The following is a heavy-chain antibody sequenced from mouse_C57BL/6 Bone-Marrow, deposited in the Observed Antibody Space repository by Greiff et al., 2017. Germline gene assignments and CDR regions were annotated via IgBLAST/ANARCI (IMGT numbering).Heavy chain of an antibody. Sequence: EVQRVESGGGLVQPGGSMKLSCAASGFTFSDAWMDWVRQSPEKGLEWVAEIRNKANNHATYYAESVKGRFTISRDDSKSSVYLQMNSLRAEDTGIYYCTTILLRDYYAMDYWGQGTSVTVSS. CDR1: GFTFSDAW. CDR2: IRNKANNHAT. D-gene: IGHD1-1*01. CDR3: TTILLRDYYAMDY. J-gene: IGHJ4*01. V-gene: IGHV6-6*01.